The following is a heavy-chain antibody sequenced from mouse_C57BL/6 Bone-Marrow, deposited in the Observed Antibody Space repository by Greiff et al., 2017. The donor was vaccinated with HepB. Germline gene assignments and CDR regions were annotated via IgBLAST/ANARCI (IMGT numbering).Heavy chain of an antibody. V-gene: IGHV1-55*01. J-gene: IGHJ4*01. CDR1: GYTFTSYW. CDR2: IYPGSGST. D-gene: IGHD2-5*01. Sequence: QVQLQQPGAELVKPGASVKMSCKASGYTFTSYWITWVKQRPGQGLEWIGDIYPGSGSTNYNEKVKSKATMTVDTSSSTAYMQLSILTSEDSAVYYCARLYYSNSYYAMDYWGQGTAVTVSS. CDR3: ARLYYSNSYYAMDY.